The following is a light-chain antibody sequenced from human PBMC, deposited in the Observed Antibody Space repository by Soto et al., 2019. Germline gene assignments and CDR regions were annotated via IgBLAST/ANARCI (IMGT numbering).Light chain of an antibody. CDR1: RSNIGSNT. J-gene: IGLJ1*01. CDR3: AAWDDTRNGFYV. CDR2: SNY. V-gene: IGLV1-44*01. Sequence: QLVLTQPPSASGTPGQRVTISCSGSRSNIGSNTVNWYQQLPGTAPKLLIYSNYQRPSGVPDRFSGSKSGTSASLAISGLQSEDEADYYCAAWDDTRNGFYVFGTGTKVTVL.